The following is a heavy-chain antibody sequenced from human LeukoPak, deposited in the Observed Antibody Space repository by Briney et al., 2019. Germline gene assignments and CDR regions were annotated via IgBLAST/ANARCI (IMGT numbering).Heavy chain of an antibody. D-gene: IGHD6-13*01. Sequence: GGSLRLSCAASGFTFSTYDMHWVRQAPGKGLEWLAVISDDGNNKSYADSVKGRFTISRDNSKNTLYLQMNSLRAEDTAVYYCARARYSSSWYTYYYWGQGTLVTVSS. CDR3: ARARYSSSWYTYYY. J-gene: IGHJ4*02. CDR1: GFTFSTYD. CDR2: ISDDGNNK. V-gene: IGHV3-30*03.